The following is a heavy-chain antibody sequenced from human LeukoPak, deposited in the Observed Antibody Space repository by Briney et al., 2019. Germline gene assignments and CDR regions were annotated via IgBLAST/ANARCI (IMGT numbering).Heavy chain of an antibody. CDR3: ARDRSSSPGDY. V-gene: IGHV1-2*02. Sequence: ASVKVSCKASGGTFSSYAISWVRQAPGQGLEWMGWINPNSGGTSYAQKFQGRVTMTRDTSISTAYMELSRLRSDDTAVYYCARDRSSSPGDYWGQGTLVSVSS. CDR2: INPNSGGT. J-gene: IGHJ4*02. CDR1: GGTFSSYA. D-gene: IGHD6-6*01.